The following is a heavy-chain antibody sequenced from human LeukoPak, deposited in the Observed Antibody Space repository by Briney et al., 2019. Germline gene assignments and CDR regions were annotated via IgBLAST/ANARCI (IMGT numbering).Heavy chain of an antibody. CDR1: GYTFTSYG. Sequence: ASVKVSCKASGYTFTSYGISWVRQAPGQGLEWMGWISAYNGNTNYAQKLQGRVTMTTDTSTSTAYMEPRSLRSDNTAVYYCAREQDYYYDSSGYYYWGQGTLVTVSS. CDR3: AREQDYYYDSSGYYY. V-gene: IGHV1-18*01. J-gene: IGHJ4*02. CDR2: ISAYNGNT. D-gene: IGHD3-22*01.